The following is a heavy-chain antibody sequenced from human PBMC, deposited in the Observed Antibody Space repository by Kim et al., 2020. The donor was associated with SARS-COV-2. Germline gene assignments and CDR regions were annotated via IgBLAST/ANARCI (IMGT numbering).Heavy chain of an antibody. Sequence: SVKVSCKASGGTFSSYAISWVRQAPGQGLEWMGGIIPIFGTANYAQKFQGRVTITADESTSTAYMELSSLRSEDTAVYYCARGCSSTSCYFTSIQVQYYYYYGRDVWGQGTTVTVSS. CDR1: GGTFSSYA. V-gene: IGHV1-69*13. CDR3: ARGCSSTSCYFTSIQVQYYYYYGRDV. CDR2: IIPIFGTA. D-gene: IGHD2-2*01. J-gene: IGHJ6*02.